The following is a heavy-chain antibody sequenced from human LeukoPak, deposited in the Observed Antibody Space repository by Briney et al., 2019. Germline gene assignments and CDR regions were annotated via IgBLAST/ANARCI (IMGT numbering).Heavy chain of an antibody. CDR3: VLGYCSSTSCYSGGLPNDY. J-gene: IGHJ4*02. D-gene: IGHD2-2*02. CDR1: GFTFSSYG. Sequence: GGSLRLSCAASGFTFSSYGMHWVRQAPGKGLEWVAFIRYDGSNKYYADSVKGRFTISRDNSKNTLYLQMNSLRAEDTAVYYCVLGYCSSTSCYSGGLPNDYCGQGTLVTVSS. CDR2: IRYDGSNK. V-gene: IGHV3-30*02.